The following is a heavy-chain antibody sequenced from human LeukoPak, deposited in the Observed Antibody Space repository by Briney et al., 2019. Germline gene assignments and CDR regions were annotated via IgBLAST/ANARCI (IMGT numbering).Heavy chain of an antibody. CDR2: IYYSGST. J-gene: IGHJ4*02. D-gene: IGHD5-18*01. CDR3: ARQYSYGSFDY. Sequence: SETLSLTCTVSGGSISSSSYYWGWNRQPPGKGLEWIGSIYYSGSTYYNPSLKSRVTISVDTSKNQFSLKLSSVTAADTAVYYCARQYSYGSFDYWGQGTLVTVSS. CDR1: GGSISSSSYY. V-gene: IGHV4-39*01.